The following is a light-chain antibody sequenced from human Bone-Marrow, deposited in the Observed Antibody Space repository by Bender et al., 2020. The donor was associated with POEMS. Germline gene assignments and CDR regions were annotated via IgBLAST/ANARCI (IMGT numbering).Light chain of an antibody. J-gene: IGLJ3*02. CDR3: SAWDDSLSGWV. CDR2: NNN. V-gene: IGLV1-36*01. Sequence: QSVVTQPPSLSEAPRQRVTISCSGSSSNIGNHGVNWYQQLPGEAPKLLIFNNNHRPSGVPGRFSGSKSGTSASLAISGLQSEDEALYYCSAWDDSLSGWVFGGGTKLTVL. CDR1: SSNIGNHG.